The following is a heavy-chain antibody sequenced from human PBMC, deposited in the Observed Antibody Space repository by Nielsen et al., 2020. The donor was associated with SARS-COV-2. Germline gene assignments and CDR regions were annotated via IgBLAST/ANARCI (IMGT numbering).Heavy chain of an antibody. CDR3: ARDRSPGSNFDY. Sequence: SLKISCAASGFTFDDYAMHWVRQAPGKGLEWVSGISWNSGSIGYADSVKGRFTISRDNSKNTLYLQMNSLRAEDTAVYYCARDRSPGSNFDYWGQGTLVTVSS. J-gene: IGHJ4*02. D-gene: IGHD3-10*01. CDR2: ISWNSGSI. CDR1: GFTFDDYA. V-gene: IGHV3-9*01.